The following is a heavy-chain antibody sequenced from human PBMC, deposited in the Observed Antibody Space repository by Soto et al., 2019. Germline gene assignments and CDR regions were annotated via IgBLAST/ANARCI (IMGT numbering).Heavy chain of an antibody. J-gene: IGHJ6*02. CDR1: GFTFSSYG. V-gene: IGHV3-33*01. D-gene: IGHD1-1*01. CDR3: ARDGGNGCNSPNGYYGMDV. CDR2: IWYDGSNK. Sequence: QVQLVESGGGVVQPGRSLRLSCAASGFTFSSYGMHWVRQAPGKGLEWVAVIWYDGSNKYYADSVKGRFTISRDNSKNTLYLQMNSLRAEDTAVYYCARDGGNGCNSPNGYYGMDVWGQRTTVTVSS.